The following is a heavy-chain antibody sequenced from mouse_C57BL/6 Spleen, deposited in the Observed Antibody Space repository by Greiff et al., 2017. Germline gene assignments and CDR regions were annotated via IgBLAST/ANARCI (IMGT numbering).Heavy chain of an antibody. J-gene: IGHJ2*01. CDR2: IYPGDGDT. Sequence: QVQLQQSGPELVKPGASVKISCKASGYAFSSSWMNWVKQRPGKGLEWIGRIYPGDGDTNYNGEFKGKATLTADKSSSTAYMQLSSLTSEDSAVYFCARVSSGSSPYFDYWGQGTTLTVSS. CDR3: ARVSSGSSPYFDY. D-gene: IGHD1-1*01. V-gene: IGHV1-82*01. CDR1: GYAFSSSW.